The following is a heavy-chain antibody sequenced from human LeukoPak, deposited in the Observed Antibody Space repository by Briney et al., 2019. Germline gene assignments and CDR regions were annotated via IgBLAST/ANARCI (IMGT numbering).Heavy chain of an antibody. CDR1: GFTFDEYG. Sequence: PGGSLRLSCAASGFTFDEYGMNWVRQAPGKGVEWVSGINWNGGSTGYAASVKGRFTISRDTAKNSLYLQMSSLRAEDTALYYCARAGNSIYYHFYMDVWGKGTTVTVSS. CDR3: ARAGNSIYYHFYMDV. V-gene: IGHV3-20*04. CDR2: INWNGGST. J-gene: IGHJ6*03. D-gene: IGHD4-23*01.